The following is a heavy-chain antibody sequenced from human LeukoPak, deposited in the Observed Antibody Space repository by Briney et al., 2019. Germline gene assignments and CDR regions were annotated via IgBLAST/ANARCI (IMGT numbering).Heavy chain of an antibody. Sequence: ASVKVSCKASGYTFTNYAVHWVRQAPGQRLEWMGWINAGNGNTEYSQNFQDRVTITRDTSATTAYMELSSLRSEDTAVYYCARGYYDFWSGPEGNYYYYGMDVWGQGTTVTVSS. CDR3: ARGYYDFWSGPEGNYYYYGMDV. CDR2: INAGNGNT. J-gene: IGHJ6*02. CDR1: GYTFTNYA. V-gene: IGHV1-3*01. D-gene: IGHD3-3*01.